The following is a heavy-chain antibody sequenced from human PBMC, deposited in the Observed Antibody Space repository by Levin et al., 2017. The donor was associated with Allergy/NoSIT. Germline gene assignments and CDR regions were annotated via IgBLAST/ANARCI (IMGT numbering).Heavy chain of an antibody. J-gene: IGHJ4*02. CDR1: GYTFSSYA. CDR3: ARELHGYYYFDY. D-gene: IGHD3-3*01. Sequence: ASVKVSCKASGYTFSSYAISWVRQAPGQGLEWMGWISGYNGNTDYAQKFQGRVTMTTDTSTSTAYMELRGLRSDDTAVYYCARELHGYYYFDYWGEGTLVTVSS. V-gene: IGHV1-18*01. CDR2: ISGYNGNT.